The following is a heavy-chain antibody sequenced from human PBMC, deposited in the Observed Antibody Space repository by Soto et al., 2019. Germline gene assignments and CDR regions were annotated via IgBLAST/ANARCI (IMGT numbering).Heavy chain of an antibody. D-gene: IGHD5-18*01. CDR3: ARDNGYSYGYFDY. CDR2: LYNRGNT. CDR1: GDSVSSGSYY. Sequence: SETLSLTCTVSGDSVSSGSYYWTWIRQSPGKRPEWIGCLYNRGNTNYNPALKSRSTISVDTSKNQFSLRLSSVTAADPAVYFCARDNGYSYGYFDYWGPGTLVTVSS. J-gene: IGHJ4*02. V-gene: IGHV4-61*01.